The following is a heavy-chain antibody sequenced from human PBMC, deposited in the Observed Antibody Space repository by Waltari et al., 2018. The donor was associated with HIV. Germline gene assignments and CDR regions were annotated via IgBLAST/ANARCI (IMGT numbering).Heavy chain of an antibody. D-gene: IGHD4-17*01. Sequence: QVQLQESGPGLVNPPQTLSLPCTVSGGSLSSGVYYWSWIRQHPGKGLEWIGYIYYRGSTYYNPSLKSRVTISVDTSKNQFSLKLSSVTAADTAVYYCARDGETQADYGGDWGQGTLVTVSS. CDR2: IYYRGST. J-gene: IGHJ4*02. V-gene: IGHV4-31*03. CDR1: GGSLSSGVYY. CDR3: ARDGETQADYGGD.